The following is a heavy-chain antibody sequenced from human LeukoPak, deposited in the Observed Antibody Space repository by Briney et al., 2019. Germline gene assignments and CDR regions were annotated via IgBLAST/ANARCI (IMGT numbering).Heavy chain of an antibody. D-gene: IGHD2-15*01. J-gene: IGHJ4*02. CDR3: ARGKGLHTFDY. CDR1: GFTFSNHG. CDR2: ISSSSTI. V-gene: IGHV3-48*02. Sequence: SGGSLRLSCAASGFTFSNHGMHWVRQAPGKGLEWVSYISSSSTIYYADSVKGRFTISRDNAKNSLYLQMNSLRDEDTAVYYCARGKGLHTFDYWGQGTLVTVSS.